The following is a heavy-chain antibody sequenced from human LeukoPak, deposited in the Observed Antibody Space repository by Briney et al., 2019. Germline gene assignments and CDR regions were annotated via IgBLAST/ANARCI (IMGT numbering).Heavy chain of an antibody. CDR2: IYYSGST. D-gene: IGHD1-7*01. V-gene: IGHV4-59*01. J-gene: IGHJ4*02. CDR3: ARGITGTLFDY. CDR1: GGSISSYY. Sequence: SETLSLTCTVSGGSISSYYWSWIRQPPGKGLEWIGYIYYSGSTNYNPSLKSRVTISVDTSKNQFSLKLSSVTAADTAVYYCARGITGTLFDYWGQGTLVTVSS.